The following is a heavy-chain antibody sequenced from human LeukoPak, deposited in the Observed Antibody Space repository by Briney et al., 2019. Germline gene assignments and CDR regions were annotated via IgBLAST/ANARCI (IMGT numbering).Heavy chain of an antibody. V-gene: IGHV4-30-2*01. Sequence: KASETLSLTCAVSGGSISSGGYSWSWIRQPPGKGLEWIGYIYHSGSTYYNPSLKSRVTISVDRSKNQFSLKLSSVTAADTAVYYCARGVDYGGNSGLDYWGQGTLVTVSS. CDR1: GGSISSGGYS. CDR3: ARGVDYGGNSGLDY. J-gene: IGHJ4*02. CDR2: IYHSGST. D-gene: IGHD4-23*01.